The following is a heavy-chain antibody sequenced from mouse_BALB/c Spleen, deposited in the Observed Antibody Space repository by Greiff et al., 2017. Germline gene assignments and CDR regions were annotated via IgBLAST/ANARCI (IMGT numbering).Heavy chain of an antibody. Sequence: EVKLVESGPSLVKPSQTLSLTCSVTGDSITSGYWNWIRKFPGNKLEYMGYISYSGSTYYNPSLKSRISITRDTSKNQYYLQLNSVTTEDTATYYCARRPYYYGSSYWYFDVWGAGTTVTVSS. CDR1: GDSITSGY. V-gene: IGHV3-8*02. J-gene: IGHJ1*01. D-gene: IGHD1-1*01. CDR3: ARRPYYYGSSYWYFDV. CDR2: ISYSGST.